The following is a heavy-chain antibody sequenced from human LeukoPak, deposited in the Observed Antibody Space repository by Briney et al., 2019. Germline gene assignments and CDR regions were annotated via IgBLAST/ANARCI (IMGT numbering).Heavy chain of an antibody. V-gene: IGHV4-4*07. CDR1: GGSISSYY. J-gene: IGHJ3*02. CDR2: IYTSGST. Sequence: SETPSLTCTVSGGSISSYYWSWIRQPAGKGLEWIGRIYTSGSTNYNPSLKSRVTMSVDTSKNQFSLKLSSVTAADTAVYYCARDITGTTPSDAFDIWGQGTMVTVSS. D-gene: IGHD1-7*01. CDR3: ARDITGTTPSDAFDI.